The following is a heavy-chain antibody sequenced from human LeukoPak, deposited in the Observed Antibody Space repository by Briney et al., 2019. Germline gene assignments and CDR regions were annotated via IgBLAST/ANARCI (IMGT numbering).Heavy chain of an antibody. CDR3: ATAPGGYCSGGSCDY. CDR2: FDPEDGET. V-gene: IGHV1-24*01. CDR1: GYTLTELS. J-gene: IGHJ4*02. D-gene: IGHD2-15*01. Sequence: ASVKVSCKVSGYTLTELSTHWVRQAPGKGLEWMGGFDPEDGETIYAQKFQGRVTMTEDTSTDTAYMELSSLRSGDTAVYYCATAPGGYCSGGSCDYWGQGTLVTVSS.